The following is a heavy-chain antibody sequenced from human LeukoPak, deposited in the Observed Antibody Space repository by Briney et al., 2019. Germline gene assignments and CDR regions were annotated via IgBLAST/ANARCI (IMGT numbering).Heavy chain of an antibody. CDR3: AKDRCSGGSCYLDY. CDR2: IRYDGSNK. V-gene: IGHV3-30*02. CDR1: GFTFSSYG. Sequence: PGGSLRLSCAASGFTFSSYGMHWVRQAPGKGLEWVAFIRYDGSNKHYADSVKGRFTISRDNSKNSLYLQMNSLRAEDMALYYCAKDRCSGGSCYLDYWGQGTLVTVSS. J-gene: IGHJ4*02. D-gene: IGHD2-15*01.